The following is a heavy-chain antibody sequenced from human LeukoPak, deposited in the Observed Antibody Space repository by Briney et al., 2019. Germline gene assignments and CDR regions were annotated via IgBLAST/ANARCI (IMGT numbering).Heavy chain of an antibody. J-gene: IGHJ1*01. CDR3: ARHGLYDSSDYWTFQH. Sequence: GVSLRLSCAASGFTFSDYYMSWIRQAPGKGLEWVTYVSGSSSYTNYADSVKGRFTISRDNAKNSLYLQMNSLRAEDTAVYYCARHGLYDSSDYWTFQHWGQGTLVTVSS. CDR2: VSGSSSYT. V-gene: IGHV3-11*06. D-gene: IGHD3-22*01. CDR1: GFTFSDYY.